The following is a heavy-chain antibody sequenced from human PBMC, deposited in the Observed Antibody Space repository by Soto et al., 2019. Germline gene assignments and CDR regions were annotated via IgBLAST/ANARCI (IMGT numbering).Heavy chain of an antibody. J-gene: IGHJ3*02. D-gene: IGHD3-3*01. CDR1: GYPVTAYY. Sequence: QLHLAQSGAVVKKPGASVTVSCSASGYPVTAYYMHWVRQAPGRGLAWMGGINPATGAAKYTQTFRGRVTMTRDPATSTVFMELGGLTSEDTAVFYCARGGGVGVAGSAAFDMWGQGTLVTVSS. V-gene: IGHV1-2*02. CDR2: INPATGAA. CDR3: ARGGGVGVAGSAAFDM.